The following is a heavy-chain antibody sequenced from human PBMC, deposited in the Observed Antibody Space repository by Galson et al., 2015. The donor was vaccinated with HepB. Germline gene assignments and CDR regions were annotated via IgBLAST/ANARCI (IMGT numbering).Heavy chain of an antibody. D-gene: IGHD3-10*01. J-gene: IGHJ4*02. CDR2: IDWDDEK. Sequence: PALVKPTQTLTLTCTFSGFSLSTSPMRVSWIRQPPGKALEWLARIDWDDEKFYSTSLKARLTISKDTSKNQVVLTMTNMDPVDTATYYCARVRGFGELLDWGQGTLVTVSS. V-gene: IGHV2-70*04. CDR1: GFSLSTSPMR. CDR3: ARVRGFGELLD.